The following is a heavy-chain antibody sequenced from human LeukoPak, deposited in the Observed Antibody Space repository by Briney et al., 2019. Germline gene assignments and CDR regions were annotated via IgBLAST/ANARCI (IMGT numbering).Heavy chain of an antibody. CDR2: ISSSSSYI. V-gene: IGHV3-21*04. D-gene: IGHD3-9*01. Sequence: PGGSLRLSCAASGFTVSSNSMNWVRQAPGKGLEWVSSISSSSSYIYYADSVKGRFTISRDNAKNSLYLQMNSLRAEDTAVYYCAKGDYDILTGYPYYFDYWGQGTLVTVSS. J-gene: IGHJ4*02. CDR1: GFTVSSNS. CDR3: AKGDYDILTGYPYYFDY.